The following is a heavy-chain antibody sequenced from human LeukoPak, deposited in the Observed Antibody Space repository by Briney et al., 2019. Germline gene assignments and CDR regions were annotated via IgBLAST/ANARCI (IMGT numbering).Heavy chain of an antibody. Sequence: GGSLRLSCAASGFSFSDAWMSWVRQIPGKGLEWVSVIYSGGSTYYADSVKGRFTISRDNSKNTLYLQMNSLRAEDTAVYYCARDSGYYYGSGSYSPWAFDIWGQGTMVTVSS. CDR2: IYSGGST. CDR3: ARDSGYYYGSGSYSPWAFDI. J-gene: IGHJ3*02. CDR1: GFSFSDAW. V-gene: IGHV3-66*01. D-gene: IGHD3-10*01.